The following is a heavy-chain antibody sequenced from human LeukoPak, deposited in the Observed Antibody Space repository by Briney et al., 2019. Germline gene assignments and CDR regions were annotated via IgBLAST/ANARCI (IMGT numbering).Heavy chain of an antibody. J-gene: IGHJ4*02. CDR1: GSTFSSYG. CDR3: AKDRFGGIAVAGTLFDY. D-gene: IGHD6-19*01. V-gene: IGHV3-30*18. CDR2: ISYDGSNK. Sequence: GGSLRLSCAASGSTFSSYGMHWVRQAPGKGLEWVAVISYDGSNKYYADSVKGRFTISRDNSKNTLYLQMNSLRAEDTAVYYCAKDRFGGIAVAGTLFDYWGQGTLVTVSS.